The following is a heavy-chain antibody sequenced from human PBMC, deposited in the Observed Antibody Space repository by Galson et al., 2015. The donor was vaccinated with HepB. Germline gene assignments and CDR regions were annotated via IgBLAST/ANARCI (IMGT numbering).Heavy chain of an antibody. D-gene: IGHD1-14*01. CDR3: ARALPGARGRNRIWFDP. V-gene: IGHV1-18*01. J-gene: IGHJ5*02. CDR1: GYTFTSYG. CDR2: ISAYNGNT. Sequence: SVKVSCKASGYTFTSYGISWVRQAPGQGLEWMGWISAYNGNTNYAQKLQGRVTMTTDTSTTTAYMELRSLRADDTAVYYCARALPGARGRNRIWFDPWGPGTLVIVSS.